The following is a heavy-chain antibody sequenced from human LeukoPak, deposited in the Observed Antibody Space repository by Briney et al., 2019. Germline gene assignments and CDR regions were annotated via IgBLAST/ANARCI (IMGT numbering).Heavy chain of an antibody. Sequence: PGGSLRLSCAASGFTFSSYGMHWVRQAPGKGLEWVAVIWYDGSNKYYADSVKGRFTISRDNSKNTLYLQMNSLRAEDTAVYYCARDSRNYDILTGDIWFDPWGQGTLVTVSS. CDR2: IWYDGSNK. D-gene: IGHD3-9*01. V-gene: IGHV3-33*01. J-gene: IGHJ5*02. CDR1: GFTFSSYG. CDR3: ARDSRNYDILTGDIWFDP.